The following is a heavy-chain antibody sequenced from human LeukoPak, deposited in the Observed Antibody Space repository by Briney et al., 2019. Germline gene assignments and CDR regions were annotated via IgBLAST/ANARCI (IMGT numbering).Heavy chain of an antibody. D-gene: IGHD3-3*01. CDR1: GFIFRDYA. CDR3: ARGGIWSGFDY. CDR2: LRWHCGNV. V-gene: IGHV3-9*01. Sequence: GRSLRLFCSASGFIFRDYALHWVRRASGKGLVGGTGLRWHCGNVVYADVVEGRFTNSRDNAKNYLYLQMNSLRTEDTALYYCARGGIWSGFDYWGQGMLVTVSS. J-gene: IGHJ4*02.